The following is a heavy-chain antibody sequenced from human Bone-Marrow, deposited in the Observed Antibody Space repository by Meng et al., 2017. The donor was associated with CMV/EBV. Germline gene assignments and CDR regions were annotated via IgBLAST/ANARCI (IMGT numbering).Heavy chain of an antibody. CDR2: IYYSGST. D-gene: IGHD3-3*01. J-gene: IGHJ4*02. Sequence: SETLSLTCTVSGGSISSGDYYWSWIRQPPGKGLEWIGYIYYSGSTYYNPSLKSRVTISVDTSKNQFSLKLSSVTAADTAVYYCARMDFWSGYYGVYWGQGTLVTVSS. CDR1: GGSISSGDYY. CDR3: ARMDFWSGYYGVY. V-gene: IGHV4-30-4*08.